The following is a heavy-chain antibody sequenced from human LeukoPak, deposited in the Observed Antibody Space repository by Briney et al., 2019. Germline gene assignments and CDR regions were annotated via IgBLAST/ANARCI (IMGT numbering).Heavy chain of an antibody. D-gene: IGHD3-3*01. V-gene: IGHV4-34*01. CDR3: ARGRRYDFWSGYYHYYYYMDV. Sequence: SETLSLTCAVCGGSFSVYYWSWIRQPPGKGLEWIGEINHSGSTNYNPSLKSRVTISVDTSKNQFSLKLSSVTAADTAVYYCARGRRYDFWSGYYHYYYYMDVWGKGTTVTVSS. J-gene: IGHJ6*03. CDR1: GGSFSVYY. CDR2: INHSGST.